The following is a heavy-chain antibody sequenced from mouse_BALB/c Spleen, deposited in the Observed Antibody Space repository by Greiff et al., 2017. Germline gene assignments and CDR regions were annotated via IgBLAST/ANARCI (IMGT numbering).Heavy chain of an antibody. Sequence: EVKLQESGPGLVKPSQSLSLTCTVTGYSITSDYAWNWIRQFPGNKLEWMGYISYSGSTSYNPSLKSRISITRDTSKNQFFLQLNSVTTEDTATYYCAHYDYDGGGAMDYWGQGTSVTVSS. CDR2: ISYSGST. D-gene: IGHD2-4*01. CDR1: GYSITSDYA. V-gene: IGHV3-2*02. J-gene: IGHJ4*01. CDR3: AHYDYDGGGAMDY.